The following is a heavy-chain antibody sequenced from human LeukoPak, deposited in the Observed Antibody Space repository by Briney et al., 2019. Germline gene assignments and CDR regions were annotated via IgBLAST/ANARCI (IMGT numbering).Heavy chain of an antibody. D-gene: IGHD3-22*01. Sequence: PSETLSLTCTVSGGSISSNGYYWGWIRQPPGKGLEWIGNIYYSGSTFYNPSLKSRVTISVDTSKNQFSLRLSSVTAADTAVCYCARLSYESSGYPDYWGQGTLVTVSS. CDR3: ARLSYESSGYPDY. CDR2: IYYSGST. V-gene: IGHV4-39*01. J-gene: IGHJ4*02. CDR1: GGSISSNGYY.